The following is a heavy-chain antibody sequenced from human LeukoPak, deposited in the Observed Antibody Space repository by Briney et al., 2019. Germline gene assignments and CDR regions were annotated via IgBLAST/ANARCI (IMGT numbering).Heavy chain of an antibody. Sequence: SETLSLTCAVYGGSFSGYYWSWIRQPPGKGLEWIGEINHSGSTNYNPSLKSRVTISVDTSKNQFSLKLSSVTAADTAVYYCARGRSARTERWLQLRLDYWGQGTLVTVSS. V-gene: IGHV4-34*01. CDR1: GGSFSGYY. D-gene: IGHD5-24*01. CDR3: ARGRSARTERWLQLRLDY. CDR2: INHSGST. J-gene: IGHJ4*02.